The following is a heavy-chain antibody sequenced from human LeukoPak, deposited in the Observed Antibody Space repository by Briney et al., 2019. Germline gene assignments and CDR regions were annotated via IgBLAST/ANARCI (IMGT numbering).Heavy chain of an antibody. D-gene: IGHD3-3*01. CDR1: GFTFSNYW. J-gene: IGHJ4*02. Sequence: PGGSLRLSCTASGFTFSNYWMSWVRQPPGKALEFVANIKQDGSRIEYVDSVKGRFTTSRDNAKNSLYLHMIGLRAEDTAVYYCARWRGSQSEFEYWGQGTLVTVSS. V-gene: IGHV3-7*01. CDR3: ARWRGSQSEFEY. CDR2: IKQDGSRI.